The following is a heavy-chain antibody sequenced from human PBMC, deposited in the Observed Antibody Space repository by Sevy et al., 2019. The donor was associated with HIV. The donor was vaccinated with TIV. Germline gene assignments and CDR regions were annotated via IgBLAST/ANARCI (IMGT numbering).Heavy chain of an antibody. V-gene: IGHV3-11*06. CDR1: GFTFSDYY. CDR3: ARDRATVTTLDYFDY. J-gene: IGHJ4*02. CDR2: ISSSSSYT. D-gene: IGHD4-17*01. Sequence: GGSLRLSCAASGFTFSDYYMSWIRQAPGKGLEWVSYISSSSSYTNYADSVKGRFTLSRDNAKNSLYLQMNSLRAEDTAVYYCARDRATVTTLDYFDYWGQGTLVTVSS.